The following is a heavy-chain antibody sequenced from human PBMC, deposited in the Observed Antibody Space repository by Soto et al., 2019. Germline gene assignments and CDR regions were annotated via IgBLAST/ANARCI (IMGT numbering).Heavy chain of an antibody. D-gene: IGHD3-3*01. CDR3: ARASAYYDFWSGYYMGGPRVKDYYYGMDV. V-gene: IGHV1-69*01. J-gene: IGHJ6*02. CDR2: IIPIFGTA. CDR1: GGTFGSYA. Sequence: QVQLVQSGAEVKKPGSSVKVSCKGSGGTFGSYAISWVRQAPGQGLEWMGGIIPIFGTANYAQKFQGRVTIIADESTSTAYMELSSLRSEDTAVYYCARASAYYDFWSGYYMGGPRVKDYYYGMDVWGQGTTVTVSS.